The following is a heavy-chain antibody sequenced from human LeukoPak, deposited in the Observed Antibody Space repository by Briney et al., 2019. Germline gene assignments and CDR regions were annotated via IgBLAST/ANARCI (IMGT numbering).Heavy chain of an antibody. V-gene: IGHV3-23*01. CDR1: GFTFSSYA. CDR2: ISGSGGST. D-gene: IGHD6-19*01. J-gene: IGHJ4*02. Sequence: AGGSLRLSCAASGFTFSSYAMSWVRQAPGKGLEWVSAISGSGGSTYYADSVKGRFTISRDNSKNTLYLLMNSLRAEDTAVYYCAKSTAIAVAGDDYWGQGTLVTVSS. CDR3: AKSTAIAVAGDDY.